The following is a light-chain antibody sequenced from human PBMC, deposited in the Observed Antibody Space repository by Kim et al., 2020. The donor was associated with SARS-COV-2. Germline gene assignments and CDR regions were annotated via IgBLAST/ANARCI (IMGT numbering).Light chain of an antibody. CDR3: ATWDDSLNGPV. CDR1: TSDIGSNY. Sequence: GQRVTIYCSGSTSDIGSNYVYWYQQLPGTAPKLLIYRNNQRSSGVPDRFSVSKSGTSASLAISGLRSDDEADYYCATWDDSLNGPVFGGGTQLTVL. J-gene: IGLJ3*02. CDR2: RNN. V-gene: IGLV1-47*01.